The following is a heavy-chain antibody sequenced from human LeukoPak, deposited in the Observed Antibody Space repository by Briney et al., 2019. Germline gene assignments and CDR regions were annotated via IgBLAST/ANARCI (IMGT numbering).Heavy chain of an antibody. V-gene: IGHV4-39*01. Sequence: PSETLSLTCAVYGGSFSGYYWGWIRQPPGKGLEWIGSLHYSGSTYYNPSLKSRVTISVDTSKNQFSLKLSSVTAADTAVYYCARHPNYYYYYMDVWGKGTTVTISS. CDR2: LHYSGST. J-gene: IGHJ6*03. CDR1: GGSFSGYY. CDR3: ARHPNYYYYYMDV.